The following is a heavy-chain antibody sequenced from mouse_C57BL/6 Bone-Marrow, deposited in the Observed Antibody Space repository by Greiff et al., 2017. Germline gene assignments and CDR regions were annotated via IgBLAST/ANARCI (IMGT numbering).Heavy chain of an antibody. CDR1: GYTFTSYG. D-gene: IGHD2-3*01. V-gene: IGHV1-81*01. J-gene: IGHJ4*01. CDR3: ASYRCDGQGAMDY. Sequence: QVQLQQSGAELARPGASVKLSCKASGYTFTSYGISWVKQRTGQGLEWIGEIYPRSGNTYYNEKFKGKATLTADKSSSTAYMELRSLTSEYSSVYFCASYRCDGQGAMDYWGQGTSVTVSS. CDR2: IYPRSGNT.